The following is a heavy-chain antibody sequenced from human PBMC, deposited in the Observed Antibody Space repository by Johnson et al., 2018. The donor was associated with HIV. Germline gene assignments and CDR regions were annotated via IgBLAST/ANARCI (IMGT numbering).Heavy chain of an antibody. Sequence: VQLVESGGGLVQPGGSLRLSCAASGFTFSSYWMSWVRQAPGKGLEWVANIKQDGSEKYYVDSVKGRFTISRDNAKNSLYLQMNSLRAEDTAVYYCAREGSSSSDDAFDIWGQGTMVTVSS. D-gene: IGHD6-6*01. CDR2: IKQDGSEK. CDR1: GFTFSSYW. J-gene: IGHJ3*02. V-gene: IGHV3-7*01. CDR3: AREGSSSSDDAFDI.